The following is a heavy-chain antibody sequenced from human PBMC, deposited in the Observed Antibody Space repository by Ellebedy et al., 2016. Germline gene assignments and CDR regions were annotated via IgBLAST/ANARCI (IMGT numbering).Heavy chain of an antibody. CDR1: GFTFSSYS. J-gene: IGHJ4*02. CDR2: ISTISS. V-gene: IGHV3-21*01. Sequence: GESLKISCAASGFTFSSYSLNWVRQAPGKGLEWVSSISTISSYADSVRGRFTISRDNATNSLYLQMNSLRAEDTSVDYCSRGGGCGGGTCYYPDFWGQGTLVTVSS. D-gene: IGHD2-15*01. CDR3: SRGGGCGGGTCYYPDF.